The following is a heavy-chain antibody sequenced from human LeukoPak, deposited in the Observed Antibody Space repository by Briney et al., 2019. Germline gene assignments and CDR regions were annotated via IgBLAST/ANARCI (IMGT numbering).Heavy chain of an antibody. Sequence: SETLSLTCTVSGGSISGSSYYWGWIRQPPGKGLEWIGSIYYSVSAYYNPSLKSRVTIYVDTSKNQFSLKLNSVAATYTAVYYRARHYGPWGQGTLVSVSS. D-gene: IGHD3-10*01. CDR3: ARHYGP. CDR2: IYYSVSA. V-gene: IGHV4-39*01. CDR1: GGSISGSSYY. J-gene: IGHJ4*02.